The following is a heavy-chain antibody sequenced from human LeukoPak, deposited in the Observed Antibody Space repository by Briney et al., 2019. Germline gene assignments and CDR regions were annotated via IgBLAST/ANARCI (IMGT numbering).Heavy chain of an antibody. CDR2: IYYTGST. D-gene: IGHD6-13*01. V-gene: IGHV4-59*08. Sequence: SETLSLTCTVSDGSISGYYWSWIRQPPGKGLEWIGYIYYTGSTNSSPSLKSRVTISVDTSKNQFSLKLSSVTAADTAVYYCARRLAAAGLRSWGQGTLVTVSS. J-gene: IGHJ5*02. CDR1: DGSISGYY. CDR3: ARRLAAAGLRS.